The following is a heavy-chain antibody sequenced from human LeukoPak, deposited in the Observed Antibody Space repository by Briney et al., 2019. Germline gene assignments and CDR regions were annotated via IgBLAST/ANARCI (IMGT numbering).Heavy chain of an antibody. CDR1: GYTFTSYG. J-gene: IGHJ3*02. CDR3: ARYAGIAAAGNAFDI. Sequence: ASVKVSCKASGYTFTSYGISWMRQAPGQGLEWMGWISAYNGNTNYAQKLQGRVTMTTDTSTSTAYMELRSLRSDDTAVYYCARYAGIAAAGNAFDIWGQGTMVTVSS. V-gene: IGHV1-18*01. CDR2: ISAYNGNT. D-gene: IGHD6-13*01.